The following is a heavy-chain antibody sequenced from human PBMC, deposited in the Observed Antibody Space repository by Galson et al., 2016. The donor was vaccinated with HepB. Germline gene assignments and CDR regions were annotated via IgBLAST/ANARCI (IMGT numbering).Heavy chain of an antibody. Sequence: SVKVSCKASGYTFTAYFIYWVRQAPGQGLEWMGFINPNVGSTTFAQKFQDRVTMTRDTSTSTAFMELSSLRSEDTAVYFCARGDLNYYYALDVWGQGTTVTVSS. CDR1: GYTFTAYF. V-gene: IGHV1-46*01. D-gene: IGHD3-3*01. CDR2: INPNVGST. CDR3: ARGDLNYYYALDV. J-gene: IGHJ6*02.